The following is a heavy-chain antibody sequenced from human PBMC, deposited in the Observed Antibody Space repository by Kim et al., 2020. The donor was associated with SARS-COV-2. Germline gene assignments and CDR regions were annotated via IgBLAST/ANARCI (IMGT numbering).Heavy chain of an antibody. CDR3: ASGSDYYGSGSFLNYYYYYGMDV. CDR1: GGSFSGYY. V-gene: IGHV4-34*01. CDR2: INHSGST. Sequence: SETLSLTCAVYGGSFSGYYWSWIRQPPGKGLEWIGEINHSGSTNYNPSLKSRVTISVDTSKNQFSLKLSSVTAADTAVYYCASGSDYYGSGSFLNYYYYYGMDVWGPGTTVTVSS. D-gene: IGHD3-10*01. J-gene: IGHJ6*02.